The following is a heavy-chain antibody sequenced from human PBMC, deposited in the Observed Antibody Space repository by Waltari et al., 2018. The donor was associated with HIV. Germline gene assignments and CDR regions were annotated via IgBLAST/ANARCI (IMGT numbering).Heavy chain of an antibody. CDR1: GFTFSSYS. CDR3: ARDLVEGFYYDSSGYYFDAFDI. V-gene: IGHV3-21*01. D-gene: IGHD3-22*01. Sequence: EVQLVESGGGLVKPGGSLRLSCAASGFTFSSYSMNWVRQAPGKGLEWIASISSSSNYVNYADSLKGRFTISRDNGKNSLYLQMNSLRAEDTAVYYCARDLVEGFYYDSSGYYFDAFDIWGQG. J-gene: IGHJ3*02. CDR2: ISSSSNYV.